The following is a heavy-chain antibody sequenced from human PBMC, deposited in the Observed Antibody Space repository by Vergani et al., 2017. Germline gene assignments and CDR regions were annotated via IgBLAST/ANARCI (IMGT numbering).Heavy chain of an antibody. CDR2: ISSSSSYI. D-gene: IGHD3-22*01. CDR1: GFTFSDYY. Sequence: QVQLVESGGGLVKPGGSLRLSCASSGFTFSDYYMSWIRQAPGKGLEWVSYISSSSSYIYYADSVKGRFNISRDNAKNSLYLQMNSLRAEDTAVYYCARARRTMRGSFDYWGQGTLVTVSS. V-gene: IGHV3-11*06. J-gene: IGHJ4*02. CDR3: ARARRTMRGSFDY.